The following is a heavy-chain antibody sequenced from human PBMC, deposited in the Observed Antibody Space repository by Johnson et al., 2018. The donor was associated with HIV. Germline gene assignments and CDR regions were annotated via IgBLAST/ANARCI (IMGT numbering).Heavy chain of an antibody. CDR3: ARGHDYGYHAFDI. V-gene: IGHV3-30-3*01. J-gene: IGHJ3*02. CDR2: ISYDGSNK. CDR1: GFTFSSYA. D-gene: IGHD4-17*01. Sequence: GGDLVQPGGSLRLSCAASGFTFSSYAMHWVRQAPGKGLEWVAVISYDGSNKYYADSVKGRFTISRDNSKNTLYLQMNSLRAEDTAGYYCARGHDYGYHAFDIWGQGTMVTVSS.